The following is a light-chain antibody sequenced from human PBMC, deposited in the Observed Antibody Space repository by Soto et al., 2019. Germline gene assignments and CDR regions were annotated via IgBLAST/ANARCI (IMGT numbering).Light chain of an antibody. Sequence: DTQMTQSPSSLSASVGDRVTITCRASQNVRSYLNWYQQKPGKAPKLLIYEVSTLESGVPSRFSGSGYGADFTLSISSLEPEDFATYYCQQTFRLTSSFGQGTKVEI. V-gene: IGKV1-39*01. CDR2: EVS. CDR1: QNVRSY. CDR3: QQTFRLTSS. J-gene: IGKJ1*01.